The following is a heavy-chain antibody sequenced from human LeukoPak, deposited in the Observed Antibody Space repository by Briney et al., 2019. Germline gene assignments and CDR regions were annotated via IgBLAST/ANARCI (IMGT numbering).Heavy chain of an antibody. CDR1: GFTFDDYA. CDR2: IRWNSGSI. Sequence: QTGGSLRLSCAASGFTFDDYAMHWVRHAPGKGLEWVSGIRWNSGSIGYADSVKGRFTISRDNAKNSLYLQMNSLRAEDTALYYCAKDADYGDYYYYMDVWGKGTTVTVSS. D-gene: IGHD4-17*01. J-gene: IGHJ6*03. CDR3: AKDADYGDYYYYMDV. V-gene: IGHV3-9*01.